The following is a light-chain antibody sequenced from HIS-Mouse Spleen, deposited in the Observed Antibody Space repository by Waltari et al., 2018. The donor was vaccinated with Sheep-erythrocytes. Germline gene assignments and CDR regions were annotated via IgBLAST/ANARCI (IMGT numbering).Light chain of an antibody. CDR3: CSYAGSSTPWV. CDR1: SSDAGRYNL. Sequence: QSALTQPASVSGSPGQSLHIPCTGTSSDAGRYNLFSWYQQHPGKAPNLRIYEGSKRPSGVSNRFSGSKSGNTASLTISGLQAEDEADYYCCSYAGSSTPWVFGGGTKLTVL. J-gene: IGLJ3*02. V-gene: IGLV2-23*01. CDR2: EGS.